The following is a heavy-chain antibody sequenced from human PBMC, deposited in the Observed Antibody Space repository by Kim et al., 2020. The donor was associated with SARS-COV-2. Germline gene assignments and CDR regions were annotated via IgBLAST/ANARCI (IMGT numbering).Heavy chain of an antibody. Sequence: GGSLRLSCAASGFTFSSSAMSWVRQAPGKGREWVSLITGSGGSTYYADSVKGRFTVSRDTSKNTLFLQMNSLRAEDTAVYYCAKDIRPTYWGQGTPVTVSS. CDR3: AKDIRPTY. V-gene: IGHV3-23*01. CDR2: ITGSGGST. CDR1: GFTFSSSA. J-gene: IGHJ4*02.